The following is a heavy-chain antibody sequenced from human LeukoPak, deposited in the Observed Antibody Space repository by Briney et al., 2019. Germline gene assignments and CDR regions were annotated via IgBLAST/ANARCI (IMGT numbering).Heavy chain of an antibody. Sequence: PGGSLRLSCAASGFTFSSYGMHWVRQAPGKGLEWVAVIWYDGSNKYYADSVKGRFTISRDNSKNTPYLEMNSLRAEDTAVYYCARDHESSGYCLDYWGQGTLVTVSS. CDR3: ARDHESSGYCLDY. CDR1: GFTFSSYG. D-gene: IGHD3-22*01. CDR2: IWYDGSNK. J-gene: IGHJ4*02. V-gene: IGHV3-33*01.